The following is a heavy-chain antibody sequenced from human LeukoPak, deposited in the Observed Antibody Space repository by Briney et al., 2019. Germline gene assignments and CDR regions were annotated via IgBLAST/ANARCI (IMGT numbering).Heavy chain of an antibody. D-gene: IGHD3-22*01. J-gene: IGHJ4*02. CDR3: ARLYYDSSGYYRICYFDY. V-gene: IGHV4-59*05. CDR2: IYYSGST. CDR1: GGSISSYY. Sequence: SETLSLTCTVSGGSISSYYWSWIRQPAGRGLEWIGRIYYSGSTYYNPSLKSRVTISVDTSKNQFSLNLSSVTAADTAVYYCARLYYDSSGYYRICYFDYWGQGTLVTVSS.